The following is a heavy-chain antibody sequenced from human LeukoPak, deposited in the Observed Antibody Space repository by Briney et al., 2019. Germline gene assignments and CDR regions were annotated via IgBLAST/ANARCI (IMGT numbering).Heavy chain of an antibody. D-gene: IGHD2-21*01. V-gene: IGHV5-51*01. CDR1: GYSFTSYW. J-gene: IGHJ3*02. CDR3: ARRLLVPDKHDAFDI. Sequence: GESLKISCKGSGYSFTSYWIGWVRQMPGKGLEWMGIIYPGDSDTRYSPSFQGQVTISADKSISTAYLQWSSLKASDTAMYYCARRLLVPDKHDAFDIWGQGTMVTVSS. CDR2: IYPGDSDT.